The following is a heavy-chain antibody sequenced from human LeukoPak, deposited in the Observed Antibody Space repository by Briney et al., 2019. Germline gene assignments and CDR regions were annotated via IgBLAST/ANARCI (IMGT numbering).Heavy chain of an antibody. CDR1: GYTFTGYY. V-gene: IGHV1-2*02. CDR2: TNPNSGGT. J-gene: IGHJ6*03. CDR3: ARDRNDFYYYYYMDV. D-gene: IGHD3-3*01. Sequence: ASVKVSCKASGYTFTGYYMHWVRQAPGQGLEWMGWTNPNSGGTNYAQKFQGRVTMTRDTSIGTAYMELSRLRSDDTAVYYCARDRNDFYYYYYMDVWGKGTTVTVSS.